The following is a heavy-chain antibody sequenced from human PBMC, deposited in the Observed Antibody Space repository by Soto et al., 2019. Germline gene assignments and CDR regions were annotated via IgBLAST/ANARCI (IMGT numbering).Heavy chain of an antibody. J-gene: IGHJ6*03. V-gene: IGHV3-64*01. CDR2: ISSNGVGT. D-gene: IGHD6-6*01. Sequence: EVQLAESGGGLAQPGGSLRLSCAASGFTLSGYAMDWVRQAPGKGLEYVSGISSNGVGTYYANSVQGRFTISRDNSKNTVYLPMGSLRPEDMAVYYCAGRARPYFYYMGVWGKGTTGTVSS. CDR1: GFTLSGYA. CDR3: AGRARPYFYYMGV.